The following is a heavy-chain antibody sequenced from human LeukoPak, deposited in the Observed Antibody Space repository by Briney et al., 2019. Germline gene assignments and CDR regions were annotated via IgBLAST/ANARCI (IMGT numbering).Heavy chain of an antibody. J-gene: IGHJ4*02. CDR1: GGTFSSYA. Sequence: SVKVSCKASGGTFSSYAISWVRQAPGQGLEWMGGIIPIFGTANYAQKFQGRVTITADESTSTAYMELSSLRSEDTAVYYCARDFTIFGVVAFDYWGQGTLVTVSS. CDR3: ARDFTIFGVVAFDY. D-gene: IGHD3-3*01. CDR2: IIPIFGTA. V-gene: IGHV1-69*13.